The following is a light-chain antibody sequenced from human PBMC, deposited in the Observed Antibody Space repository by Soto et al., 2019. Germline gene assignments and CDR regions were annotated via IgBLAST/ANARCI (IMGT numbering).Light chain of an antibody. CDR3: MQGTHWQYT. J-gene: IGKJ2*01. Sequence: DAVLTQSPLSLPVTLGQPASISCRSSQSLIYSEGKTYLNWFHQRPGQSPRRLIYKVSNRDSGVPDRFSGSGSDTDFTLKISSVEAEDVGVYFCMQGTHWQYTFGQGTKLEIK. V-gene: IGKV2-30*01. CDR1: QSLIYSEGKTY. CDR2: KVS.